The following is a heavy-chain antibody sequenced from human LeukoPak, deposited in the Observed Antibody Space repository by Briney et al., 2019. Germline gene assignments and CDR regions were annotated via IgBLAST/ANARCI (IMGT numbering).Heavy chain of an antibody. V-gene: IGHV4-59*01. Sequence: PSETLSLTCTVSGDSISSYYRTWIRQPPGKGLEWIGYIYNSGSTNYNPSLKSRVTISVDTSKNQFSLKLSSVTAADTAVYYCARDRGDYVDYWGQGTLVTVSS. D-gene: IGHD3-10*01. CDR3: ARDRGDYVDY. J-gene: IGHJ4*02. CDR1: GDSISSYY. CDR2: IYNSGST.